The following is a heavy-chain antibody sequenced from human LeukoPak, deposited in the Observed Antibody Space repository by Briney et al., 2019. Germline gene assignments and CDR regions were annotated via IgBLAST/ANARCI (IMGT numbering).Heavy chain of an antibody. V-gene: IGHV3-48*02. D-gene: IGHD3-22*01. CDR2: ISSSSSTI. CDR1: GFTFSSIA. CDR3: TSGSGYYLDY. J-gene: IGHJ4*02. Sequence: GSLRLSCAASGFTFSSIAMSWVRQAPGKGLEWVSYISSSSSTIYYADSVKGRFTISRDNAKNSLYLQMNSLRDEDTAVYYCTSGSGYYLDYWGQGTLVTVSS.